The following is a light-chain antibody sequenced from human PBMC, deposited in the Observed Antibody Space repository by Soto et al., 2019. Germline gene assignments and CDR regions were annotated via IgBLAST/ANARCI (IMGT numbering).Light chain of an antibody. CDR2: GAS. CDR3: QQYNNWPRT. Sequence: MTQSPSSLSASVGDRGTLSCRASQSVSGSFLAWYQQKPGQAPRLLLYGASIRATGIPARFSGSGSGTEFTLTISSLQSEDFAVYYCQQYNNWPRTFGQGTKVDI. CDR1: QSVSGS. J-gene: IGKJ1*01. V-gene: IGKV3D-15*01.